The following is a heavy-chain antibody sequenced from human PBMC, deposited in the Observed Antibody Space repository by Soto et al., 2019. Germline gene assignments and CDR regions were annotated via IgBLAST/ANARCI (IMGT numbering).Heavy chain of an antibody. D-gene: IGHD2-2*01. Sequence: GGSLRLSCAASGFTFSSYAMSWVRQAPGKGLEWVSAISGSGGSTYYADSVKGRFTISRDNSKNTLYLQMNSLRAEDTAVYYCAKDSGTPSYCSSTSCYYYYYGMDVSGQGTTVTVSS. CDR1: GFTFSSYA. CDR3: AKDSGTPSYCSSTSCYYYYYGMDV. V-gene: IGHV3-23*01. J-gene: IGHJ6*02. CDR2: ISGSGGST.